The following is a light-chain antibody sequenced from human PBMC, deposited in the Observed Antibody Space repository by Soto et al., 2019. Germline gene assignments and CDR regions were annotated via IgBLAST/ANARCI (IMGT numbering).Light chain of an antibody. V-gene: IGKV3-20*01. CDR3: QPYGSSPLLT. CDR1: QSVSSSY. Sequence: EIVLTQSPGTLSLSPGERATLSCRASQSVSSSYLAWYQQRPGQAPRLLIYGTSSRATGIPDRFSGSGSGTDFTPTIRRLKPEDFAVYYCQPYGSSPLLTVAQGTRLEIK. J-gene: IGKJ5*01. CDR2: GTS.